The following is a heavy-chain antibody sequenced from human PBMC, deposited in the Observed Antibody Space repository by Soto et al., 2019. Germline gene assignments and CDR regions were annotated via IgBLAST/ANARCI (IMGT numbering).Heavy chain of an antibody. J-gene: IGHJ3*02. CDR1: GFTFSSYG. V-gene: IGHV3-30*18. Sequence: GGSLRLSCAASGFTFSSYGMHWVRQAPGKGLEWVAVISYDGSNKYYADSVKGRFTISRDNSKNTLYLQMNSLRAEDTAVYYCAKDFRGSGYPTHIDIWGQGTMVTVSS. CDR3: AKDFRGSGYPTHIDI. CDR2: ISYDGSNK. D-gene: IGHD3-3*01.